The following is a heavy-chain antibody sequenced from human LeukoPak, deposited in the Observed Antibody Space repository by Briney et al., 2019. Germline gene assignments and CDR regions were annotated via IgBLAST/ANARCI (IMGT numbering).Heavy chain of an antibody. V-gene: IGHV4-61*01. D-gene: IGHD4-17*01. CDR2: IYYSGST. CDR1: GGSVSSGSCY. Sequence: PSETLSLTCTVSGGSVSSGSCYWSWIRQPPGKGLEWIGYIYYSGSTNYNPSPKSRVTISVDTSKNQFSLKLSSVTAADTAVYYCARLYGDYLPSYYYYYGMDVWGQGTTVTVSS. J-gene: IGHJ6*02. CDR3: ARLYGDYLPSYYYYYGMDV.